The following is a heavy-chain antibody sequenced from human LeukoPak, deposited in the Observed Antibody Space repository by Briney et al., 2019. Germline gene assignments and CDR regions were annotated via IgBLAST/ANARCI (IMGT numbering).Heavy chain of an antibody. CDR2: IYYSGST. D-gene: IGHD5-24*01. CDR1: GGSISSGGYY. CDR3: ATGGVRDGYKLDY. J-gene: IGHJ4*02. Sequence: SETLSLTCTVSGGSISSGGYYWSWIRQHPGKGLEWIGYIYYSGSTYYNPPLKSRVTISVDTSKNQFSLKLSSVTAADTAVYYCATGGVRDGYKLDYWGQGTLVTVSS. V-gene: IGHV4-31*03.